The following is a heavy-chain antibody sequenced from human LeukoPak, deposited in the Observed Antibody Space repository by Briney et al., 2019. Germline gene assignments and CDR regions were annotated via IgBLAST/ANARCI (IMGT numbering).Heavy chain of an antibody. Sequence: ASVKVSCKASGYTFTSYYMHWVRQAPGQGLEWMGIINPSGGSTSYAQKFQGRVTITRNTSISTAYMELSSLRSEDTAVYYCARGRKGNWKGNWFDPWGQGTLVTVSS. V-gene: IGHV1-46*01. D-gene: IGHD1-1*01. CDR3: ARGRKGNWKGNWFDP. CDR2: INPSGGST. J-gene: IGHJ5*02. CDR1: GYTFTSYY.